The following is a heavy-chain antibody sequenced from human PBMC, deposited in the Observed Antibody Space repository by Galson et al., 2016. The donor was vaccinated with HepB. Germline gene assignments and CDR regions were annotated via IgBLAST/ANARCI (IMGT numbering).Heavy chain of an antibody. D-gene: IGHD5-12*01. CDR1: GFTFGSYG. CDR3: AKDPKGYSGYGLFDY. Sequence: SLRLSCAASGFTFGSYGMHWVRQAPGKGLEWVAVISYDGSNKYYADSVKGRFTISRDNSKNTLYLQMNSLRAEDTAVYYCAKDPKGYSGYGLFDYWGQGTLVTVSS. CDR2: ISYDGSNK. J-gene: IGHJ4*02. V-gene: IGHV3-30*18.